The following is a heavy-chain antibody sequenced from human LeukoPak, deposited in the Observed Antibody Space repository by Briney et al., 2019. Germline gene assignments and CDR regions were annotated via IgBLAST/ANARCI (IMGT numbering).Heavy chain of an antibody. V-gene: IGHV1-8*02. J-gene: IGHJ6*02. CDR3: ARTAAAGIYYYYYYGMDV. Sequence: ASVKVSCKASGGTFSSYAISWVRQATGQGLEWMGWMNPNSGNTGYAQKFQGRVTMTRNTSISTAYMELSSLRSEDTAVYYCARTAAAGIYYYYYYGMDVWGQGTTVTVSS. CDR2: MNPNSGNT. D-gene: IGHD6-13*01. CDR1: GGTFSSYA.